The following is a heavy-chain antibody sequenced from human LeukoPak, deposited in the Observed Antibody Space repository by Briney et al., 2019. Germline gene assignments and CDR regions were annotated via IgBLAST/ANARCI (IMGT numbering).Heavy chain of an antibody. V-gene: IGHV3-7*01. Sequence: HPGGSLRLSCAASGFPFSSYWMTWVRQAPGKGLEWVANIKEDGSEKYYVDSVKGRFSISRDNAKNSLYLQMNRLRAEDTALYYCARSDSWYSGSYYGYWGQGTLVTVSS. CDR1: GFPFSSYW. CDR3: ARSDSWYSGSYYGY. CDR2: IKEDGSEK. J-gene: IGHJ4*02. D-gene: IGHD1-26*01.